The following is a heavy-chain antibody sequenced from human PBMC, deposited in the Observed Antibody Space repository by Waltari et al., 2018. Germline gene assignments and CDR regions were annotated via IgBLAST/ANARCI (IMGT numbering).Heavy chain of an antibody. CDR2: IVVGSGNT. J-gene: IGHJ4*02. Sequence: QMQLVQSGPEVKKPGTSVKVSCTASGFTFTSSAMQWVRQARGQRLEWIGWIVVGSGNTNYAQKFQERVTITRDMSTSTAYMELSSLRSEDTAVYYCAAYDILTGYSPGFDYWGQGTLVTVSS. CDR1: GFTFTSSA. V-gene: IGHV1-58*02. D-gene: IGHD3-9*01. CDR3: AAYDILTGYSPGFDY.